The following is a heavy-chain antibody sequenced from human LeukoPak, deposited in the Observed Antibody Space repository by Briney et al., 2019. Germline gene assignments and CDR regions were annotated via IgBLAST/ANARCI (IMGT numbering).Heavy chain of an antibody. J-gene: IGHJ4*02. CDR3: TRSGYCSGGSCYSDFDH. CDR2: IKQDGSEK. CDR1: GFTFSNFW. D-gene: IGHD2-15*01. Sequence: GGSLRLSRAGSGFTFSNFWMSWVRQAPGKGLEWVANIKQDGSEKYYVDSVKGRFTISRDNGKNSLYLQMNSLRAEDTAVYYCTRSGYCSGGSCYSDFDHWGQGTLVTVSS. V-gene: IGHV3-7*01.